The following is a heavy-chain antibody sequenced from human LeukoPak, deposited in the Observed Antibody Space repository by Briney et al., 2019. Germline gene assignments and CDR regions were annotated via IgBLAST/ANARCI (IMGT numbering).Heavy chain of an antibody. CDR3: ARDRLQLQS. Sequence: SETLSLTCTVSGGSINNYYWNWIRQPPGKGLEWIGYIYYTGNTNYNPSLKSRVTISVDTSKNQFSLKLSSVTAADTAVYYCARDRLQLQSWGQGTLVTVSS. V-gene: IGHV4-59*01. CDR1: GGSINNYY. D-gene: IGHD5-24*01. J-gene: IGHJ5*02. CDR2: IYYTGNT.